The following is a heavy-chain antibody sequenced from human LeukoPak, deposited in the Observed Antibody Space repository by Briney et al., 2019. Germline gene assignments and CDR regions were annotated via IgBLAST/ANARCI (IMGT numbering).Heavy chain of an antibody. J-gene: IGHJ2*01. CDR3: ARNQGAPKWYLDV. Sequence: GGSLRLSCAASGFTFNSYGIHWVRRAPGKGLEWVAVISYDGSNKYYADSVKGRFTLSRDNSKNTLYLQMNSLRSEDTAEYYCARNQGAPKWYLDVWGRGTLVTVSS. V-gene: IGHV3-30*03. D-gene: IGHD1-26*01. CDR2: ISYDGSNK. CDR1: GFTFNSYG.